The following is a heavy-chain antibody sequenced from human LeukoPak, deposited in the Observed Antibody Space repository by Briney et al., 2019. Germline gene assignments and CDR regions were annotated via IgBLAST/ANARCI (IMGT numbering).Heavy chain of an antibody. Sequence: GGSLRLSCAASGFTFSDYGIHWVRQAPGKGLEWVALIWYDGTNKYYGDSVKGRFTISRDNSKNTLYLQMDSLRAEDTAVYCCAKDHSSGWGRDYYYYYMDVWGKGTTVTVSS. CDR3: AKDHSSGWGRDYYYYYMDV. V-gene: IGHV3-33*06. CDR1: GFTFSDYG. J-gene: IGHJ6*03. D-gene: IGHD6-19*01. CDR2: IWYDGTNK.